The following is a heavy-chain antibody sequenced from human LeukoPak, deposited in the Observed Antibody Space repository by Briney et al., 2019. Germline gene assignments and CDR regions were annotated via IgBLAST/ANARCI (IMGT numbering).Heavy chain of an antibody. CDR3: ARDSYMFGSDY. Sequence: PGGSLRLSCVTSGFTLTSYDFNWVRQAPGKGLEWVSYISNGGGTIYYADSVKGRFTISRDNAKNSVFLQMNTLRAEDTAVYYCARDSYMFGSDYWGQGTLVTVSS. D-gene: IGHD3-10*02. CDR2: ISNGGGTI. J-gene: IGHJ4*02. CDR1: GFTLTSYD. V-gene: IGHV3-48*03.